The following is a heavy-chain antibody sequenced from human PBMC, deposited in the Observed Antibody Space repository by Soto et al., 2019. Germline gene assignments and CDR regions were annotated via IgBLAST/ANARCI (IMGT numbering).Heavy chain of an antibody. D-gene: IGHD2-2*01. CDR2: IYYSGST. CDR3: ARGYCSSTSCFDP. CDR1: GGSISSYY. V-gene: IGHV4-31*02. J-gene: IGHJ5*02. Sequence: SETLSLTCTVSGGSISSYYWSWIRQHPGKGLEWIGYIYYSGSTSYNPSLKSRVTISVDTSKNQFSLKLSSVTAADTAVYYCARGYCSSTSCFDPWGQGTPVTVSS.